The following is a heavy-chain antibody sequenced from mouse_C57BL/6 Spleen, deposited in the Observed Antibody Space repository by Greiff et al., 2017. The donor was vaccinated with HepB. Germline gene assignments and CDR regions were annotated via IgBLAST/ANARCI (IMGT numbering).Heavy chain of an antibody. CDR2: IHPNSGST. Sequence: QVQLQQPGAELVKPGASVKLSCKASGYTFTSYWMHWVKQRPGQGLEWIGMIHPNSGSTNYNEKFKSKATLTVDKSSSTAYMQLSSLTSEDSAVYYCAREVLYYDYDYFDYWGQGTTLTVSS. V-gene: IGHV1-64*01. D-gene: IGHD2-4*01. J-gene: IGHJ2*01. CDR3: AREVLYYDYDYFDY. CDR1: GYTFTSYW.